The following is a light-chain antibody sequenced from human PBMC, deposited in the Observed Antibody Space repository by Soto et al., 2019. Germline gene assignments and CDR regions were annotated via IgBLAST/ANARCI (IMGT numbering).Light chain of an antibody. J-gene: IGKJ1*01. CDR3: QQYNRYSPS. CDR1: QSISSW. Sequence: DIQMTQSPSTLSASVGDRVTITCRASQSISSWLAWYQQKPGKAPKLLIYDASSLESGVPSRFSGSGSGTEFTLPISSLQHDDFATYYCQQYNRYSPSFGQGTKVEIK. V-gene: IGKV1-5*01. CDR2: DAS.